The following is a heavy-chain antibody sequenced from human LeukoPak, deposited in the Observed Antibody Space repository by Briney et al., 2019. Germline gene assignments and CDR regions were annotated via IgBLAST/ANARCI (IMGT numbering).Heavy chain of an antibody. D-gene: IGHD3-22*01. V-gene: IGHV3-23*01. CDR1: GFTFSNYG. CDR2: VSGDGKNT. Sequence: PGGSLRLSCAASGFTFSNYGMTWVRQAPGQGLEWVSTVSGDGKNTHYADSVKGRFTISRDNSKNTLYLQMNSLRAEDTAVYYCAKLFPMTLAWGQGTLVIVSS. CDR3: AKLFPMTLA. J-gene: IGHJ5*02.